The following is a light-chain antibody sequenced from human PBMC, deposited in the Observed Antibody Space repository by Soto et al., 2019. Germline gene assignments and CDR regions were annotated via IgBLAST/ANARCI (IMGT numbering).Light chain of an antibody. CDR1: SSDVGGYTY. J-gene: IGLJ1*01. V-gene: IGLV2-8*01. CDR2: EVS. CDR3: SSYAGSNNFV. Sequence: QSALTQPPSASGSPGQSITISCTGTSSDVGGYTYVSWYQQHPGKAPKLILSEVSRRPSGVPERFSGSKSGNTASLTVSGLQADDEAHYYCSSYAGSNNFVFGTGTKVTVL.